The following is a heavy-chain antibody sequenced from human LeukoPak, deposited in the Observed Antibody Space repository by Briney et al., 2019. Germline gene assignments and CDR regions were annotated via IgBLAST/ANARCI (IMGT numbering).Heavy chain of an antibody. Sequence: PGGSLRLSCAASGFTFSSYAMHWVRQAPGKGLEWVAVISYDGSNKYCADSVKGRFTISRYNSKNTLYLQMNSLRAEDTAVYYCARGPNSGRVRYFDWLPRDVWGQGTTVTVSS. D-gene: IGHD3-9*01. CDR1: GFTFSSYA. CDR2: ISYDGSNK. V-gene: IGHV3-30-3*01. J-gene: IGHJ6*02. CDR3: ARGPNSGRVRYFDWLPRDV.